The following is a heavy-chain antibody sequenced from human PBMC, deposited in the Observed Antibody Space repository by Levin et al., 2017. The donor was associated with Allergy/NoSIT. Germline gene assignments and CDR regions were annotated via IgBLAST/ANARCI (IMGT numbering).Heavy chain of an antibody. CDR2: INPNSGDT. CDR3: TYCSAGACYGRYTS. J-gene: IGHJ5*02. Sequence: ASVKVSCKASGYTFTGYYLHWVRQAPGQGLEWMGWINPNSGDTNNAQKFQGRVTISRDTSISTAYMELSGLTSDDTAVYYCTYCSAGACYGRYTSWGQGTLVTVSS. D-gene: IGHD2-15*01. CDR1: GYTFTGYY. V-gene: IGHV1-2*02.